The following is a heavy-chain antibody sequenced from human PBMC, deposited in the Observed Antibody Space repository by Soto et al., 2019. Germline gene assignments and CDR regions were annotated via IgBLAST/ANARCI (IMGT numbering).Heavy chain of an antibody. J-gene: IGHJ4*02. D-gene: IGHD3-10*01. CDR2: ISRDGSNS. Sequence: QVQLVESGGGVVQPGRSLTLSCAASGFTFSSYVIHWVRQTPDKGLEWVAFISRDGSNSYYADSEKGRFTISRDNSKNTPYLEMNSLRAEDTAVYYCARDDEGGSDCDLGYWGQGTLVTVSS. CDR1: GFTFSSYV. V-gene: IGHV3-30-3*01. CDR3: ARDDEGGSDCDLGY.